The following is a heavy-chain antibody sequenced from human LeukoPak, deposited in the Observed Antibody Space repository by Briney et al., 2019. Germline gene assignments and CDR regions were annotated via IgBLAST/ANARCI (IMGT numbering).Heavy chain of an antibody. D-gene: IGHD3-22*01. V-gene: IGHV1-2*02. CDR2: INPNSGGT. J-gene: IGHJ4*02. CDR3: ARGPYYYDSSGYSLRIDY. Sequence: ASVKVSCKASGYTFTGYYMHWVRQAPGQGLEWMGWINPNSGGTNYAQKFQGRVTMTRDTSISTAYMELSRLRSDDTAVCYCARGPYYYDSSGYSLRIDYWGQGTLVTVSS. CDR1: GYTFTGYY.